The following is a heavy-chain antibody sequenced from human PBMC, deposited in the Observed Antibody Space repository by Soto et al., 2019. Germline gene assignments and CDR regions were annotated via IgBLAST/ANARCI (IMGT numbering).Heavy chain of an antibody. CDR3: ARAYSSGWYSDYYYGMDV. Sequence: SGPTLVNPTHTLTLTCTFSGFSLSTSGMRVSWIRQPPGKALEWLAHIDWDDDKFYSTSLKTRLTISKDTSKNQVVLTMTNMDPVDTATYYCARAYSSGWYSDYYYGMDVWGQGTTVTVS. CDR2: IDWDDDK. J-gene: IGHJ6*02. D-gene: IGHD6-19*01. CDR1: GFSLSTSGMR. V-gene: IGHV2-70*04.